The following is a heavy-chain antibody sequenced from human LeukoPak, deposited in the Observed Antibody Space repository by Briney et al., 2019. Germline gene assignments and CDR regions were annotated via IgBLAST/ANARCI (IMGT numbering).Heavy chain of an antibody. CDR1: SGSISDYY. J-gene: IGHJ4*02. V-gene: IGHV4-4*07. CDR2: IYSNGST. CDR3: ARENDWGFRRFDF. Sequence: SETLSLXCTVSSGSISDYYWSWIRQPAGKALESIGRIYSNGSTSYDPSLKSRVTMSVDTSENQFSLKLTSVTAADTAVYYCARENDWGFRRFDFWGQGTLVTVSS. D-gene: IGHD7-27*01.